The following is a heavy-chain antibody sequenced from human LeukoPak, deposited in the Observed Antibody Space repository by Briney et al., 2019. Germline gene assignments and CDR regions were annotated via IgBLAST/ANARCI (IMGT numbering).Heavy chain of an antibody. J-gene: IGHJ6*03. Sequence: SETLSLTCIVSGGSISSYYWSWIRQPPGKGLEWIGYIYYSGSTNYNPSLKSRVTISVDTSKNQFSLKLSSVTAADTAVYYCARSGDCSSTSCYTWRYYYYYMDVWGKGTTVTVSS. CDR2: IYYSGST. V-gene: IGHV4-59*01. D-gene: IGHD2-2*02. CDR3: ARSGDCSSTSCYTWRYYYYYMDV. CDR1: GGSISSYY.